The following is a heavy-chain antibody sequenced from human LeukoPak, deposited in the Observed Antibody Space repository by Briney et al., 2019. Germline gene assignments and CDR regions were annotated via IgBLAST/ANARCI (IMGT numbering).Heavy chain of an antibody. V-gene: IGHV3-74*03. J-gene: IGHJ6*02. CDR3: ARARFGRNGLDV. Sequence: PGGSLRLSCEASGLTLSNSWMHWVRQVPGKGLVWVSRINSDESNTTYADSVKGRFTISRDNAKNMLFLQMDSLRAEDTAIYYCARARFGRNGLDVWGQGTTVTVSS. CDR1: GLTLSNSW. D-gene: IGHD3-10*01. CDR2: INSDESNT.